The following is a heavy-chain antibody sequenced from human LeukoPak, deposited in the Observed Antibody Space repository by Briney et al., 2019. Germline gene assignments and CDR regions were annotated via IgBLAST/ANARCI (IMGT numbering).Heavy chain of an antibody. D-gene: IGHD3-16*01. CDR1: GFIFSEYW. V-gene: IGHV3-7*04. Sequence: GSLRLSCAASGFIFSEYWMNWVRQAPGKGLEWMTNIKQDGSEKYYVDSVKGRFTISRDNAKNSLYLQMNSLRAEDTAVYYCARGGGNFDYWGQGTLVTVSS. J-gene: IGHJ4*02. CDR2: IKQDGSEK. CDR3: ARGGGNFDY.